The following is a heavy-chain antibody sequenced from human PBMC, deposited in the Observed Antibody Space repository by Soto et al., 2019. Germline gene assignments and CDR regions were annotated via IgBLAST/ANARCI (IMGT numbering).Heavy chain of an antibody. CDR2: IDPSSGTT. V-gene: IGHV1-46*01. CDR3: ARGAVVVPNGLIAGMDV. CDR1: GSSFSNFY. D-gene: IGHD2-15*01. J-gene: IGHJ6*02. Sequence: ASVKVSCKPSGSSFSNFYVHWVRQAPGQGLEWMGIIDPSSGTTSYTQKFQERVTMNRDTSMSTVYMELSRLRSEDTAVYYCARGAVVVPNGLIAGMDVWGLGTTVTVS.